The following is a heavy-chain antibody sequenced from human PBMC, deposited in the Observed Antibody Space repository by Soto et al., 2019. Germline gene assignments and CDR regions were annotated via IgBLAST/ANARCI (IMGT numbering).Heavy chain of an antibody. CDR3: ARVSPTWNYYFDS. CDR2: IYYSGSA. V-gene: IGHV4-59*01. Sequence: SETLSLTCTVSGGSISSYYWSWIRQPPGKGLEWIGYIYYSGSANYNPSLKSRVTTSVDTPKNQFSLNLSSVTAADTAVYYCARVSPTWNYYFDSWGQGILVTVSS. D-gene: IGHD1-1*01. CDR1: GGSISSYY. J-gene: IGHJ4*02.